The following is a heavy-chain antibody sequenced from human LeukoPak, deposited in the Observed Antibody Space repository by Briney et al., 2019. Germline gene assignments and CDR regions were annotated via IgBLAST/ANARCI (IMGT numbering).Heavy chain of an antibody. CDR2: ISGSGTTI. Sequence: PGGSLKLSCAASGFTFIDFGVNWVRQAPGKGLEWVSYISGSGTTIYYADPVKGRFAISRDNVKNSLSLQMNSLRAEDTAVYYCARSAYAYSFDYWGQGTLVSVSS. D-gene: IGHD4-11*01. CDR1: GFTFIDFG. CDR3: ARSAYAYSFDY. V-gene: IGHV3-48*03. J-gene: IGHJ4*02.